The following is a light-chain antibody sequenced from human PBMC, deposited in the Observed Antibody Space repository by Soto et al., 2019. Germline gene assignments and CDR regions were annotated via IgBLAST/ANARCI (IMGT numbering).Light chain of an antibody. CDR2: EVT. CDR3: SSYIKTTTLDV. V-gene: IGLV2-14*01. Sequence: QSVLTQPASVSGSPGQSITISCTGTSSDVGGFDFVSWFQRRPGKAPRLIIYEVTNRPSGISDRFSGSKSGNTASLTISGLQAEDEGDYFCSSYIKTTTLDVFGSGTKLTVL. J-gene: IGLJ1*01. CDR1: SSDVGGFDF.